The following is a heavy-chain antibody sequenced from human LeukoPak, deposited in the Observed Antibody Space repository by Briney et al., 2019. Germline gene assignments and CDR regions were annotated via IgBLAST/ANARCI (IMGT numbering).Heavy chain of an antibody. CDR2: MRYDGSNR. V-gene: IGHV3-30*02. CDR1: GFTFSSYG. CDR3: AREVHYDILTGYYEDRRHFDY. D-gene: IGHD3-9*01. Sequence: TGGSLRLSCAASGFTFSSYGMHWVRQAPGKGLEWVAFMRYDGSNRNYADSVKGRFTISRDNSKNTLYLQMNSLRAEDTAVYYCAREVHYDILTGYYEDRRHFDYWGQGTLVTVSS. J-gene: IGHJ4*02.